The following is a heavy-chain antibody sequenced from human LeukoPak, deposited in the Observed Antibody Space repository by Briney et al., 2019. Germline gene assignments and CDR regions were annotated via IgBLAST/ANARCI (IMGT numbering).Heavy chain of an antibody. CDR2: ISKGSGYI. CDR1: GFTFSSYN. CDR3: VRDMSRESIFDY. V-gene: IGHV3-21*01. Sequence: GGSLRLSCAASGFTFSSYNMNWVRQAPGKGLEWVSSISKGSGYIYQTDSVKGRFTISRDNDKNSLFLQMNSLRVEDTAVYYCVRDMSRESIFDYWGQGTLVIVSS. J-gene: IGHJ4*02. D-gene: IGHD3-16*01.